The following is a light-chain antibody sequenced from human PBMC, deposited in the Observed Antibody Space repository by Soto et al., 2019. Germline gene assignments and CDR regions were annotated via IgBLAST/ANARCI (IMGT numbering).Light chain of an antibody. CDR3: QQYDALPFT. CDR2: DAS. V-gene: IGKV1-33*01. CDR1: QSIRSH. Sequence: DIQMTQSPTSLSASVGDSVSITCRASQSIRSHLNWYQQKPGKAPKLLIYDASKLQTGVPSRFSGSGSGTDFTFTISSLQPEDIATYYCQQYDALPFTFGPGTKVDIK. J-gene: IGKJ3*01.